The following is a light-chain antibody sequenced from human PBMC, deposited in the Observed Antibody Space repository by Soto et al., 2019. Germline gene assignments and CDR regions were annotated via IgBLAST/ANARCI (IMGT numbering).Light chain of an antibody. CDR1: QSVSSY. Sequence: EIVLTQSPATLSLSPGERATLSCRASQSVSSYLAWYQQKPGQAPRLLIYDASNRGTGIPARFSGSGSGTDFTLTISSREPEDFAVYYCQQRSNWPPTFGQGTKVEIK. CDR3: QQRSNWPPT. CDR2: DAS. J-gene: IGKJ1*01. V-gene: IGKV3-11*01.